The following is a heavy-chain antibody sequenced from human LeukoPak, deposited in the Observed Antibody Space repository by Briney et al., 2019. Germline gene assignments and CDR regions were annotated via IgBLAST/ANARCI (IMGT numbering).Heavy chain of an antibody. CDR1: GFTFSNYW. CDR2: IKQDGSEK. V-gene: IGHV3-7*01. Sequence: GGSLRLSCAASGFTFSNYWMNWVRQAPGKGLEWVANIKQDGSEKYYVDSVKGRFTISRDSAKNSLFLQMNSLRAEDTAVYYCARADYYDSRAYYSILEYYFDSWGQGTLVTVSS. J-gene: IGHJ4*02. CDR3: ARADYYDSRAYYSILEYYFDS. D-gene: IGHD3-22*01.